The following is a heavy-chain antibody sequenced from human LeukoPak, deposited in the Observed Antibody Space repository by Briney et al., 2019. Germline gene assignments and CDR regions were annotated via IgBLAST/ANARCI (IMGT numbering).Heavy chain of an antibody. CDR2: ISSNGGST. J-gene: IGHJ4*02. CDR3: ARYMYYYDSSGIFDY. D-gene: IGHD3-22*01. Sequence: GGSLRLSCAASGFTFSSYAMHWARQAPGEGLEYVSAISSNGGSTYYANSVKGSYTISRDNSKNTQYLQMSSLRAEDMAVYYCARYMYYYDSSGIFDYWGQGTLVSVSS. V-gene: IGHV3-64*01. CDR1: GFTFSSYA.